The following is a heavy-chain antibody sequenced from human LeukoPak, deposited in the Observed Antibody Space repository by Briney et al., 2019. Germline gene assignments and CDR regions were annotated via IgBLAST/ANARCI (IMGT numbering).Heavy chain of an antibody. D-gene: IGHD3-22*01. CDR1: GFTFNSYT. CDR3: ARTYDHTGSHYYYYMDV. CDR2: ISSGSDTI. V-gene: IGHV3-48*01. Sequence: GGSLRLSCAASGFTFNSYTMNWVRQAPGQGLEWVSFISSGSDTIHYADSVKGRFTISRDNAKNSLSLQMNSLSAEDTAVYFCARTYDHTGSHYYYYMDVWGKGTTVTVSS. J-gene: IGHJ6*03.